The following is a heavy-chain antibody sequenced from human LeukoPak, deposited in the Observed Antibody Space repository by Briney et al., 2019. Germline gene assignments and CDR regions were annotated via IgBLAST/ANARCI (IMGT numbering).Heavy chain of an antibody. CDR1: AGSINRYY. V-gene: IGHV4-59*01. J-gene: IGHJ3*02. CDR2: IYYSGST. D-gene: IGHD4-17*01. CDR3: ASTTAGAFDI. Sequence: SETLSLTCTVPAGSINRYYWSWIRQPPGKGLEWIGYIYYSGSTNYNPSLKSRVTISADTSKNQFSLKLSSVTAADTAVYYCASTTAGAFDIWGQGTTVTVSS.